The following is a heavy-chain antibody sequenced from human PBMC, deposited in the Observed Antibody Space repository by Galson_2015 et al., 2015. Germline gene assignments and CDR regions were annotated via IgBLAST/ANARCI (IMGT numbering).Heavy chain of an antibody. CDR3: AEDLVAGILNPYYYYGMDV. CDR1: GFTFSSFG. Sequence: SLRLSCAASGFTFSSFGMHWVRQAPGKGLEWVAVISYDGSTKYYADSVKGRFTISRDNSKNTLSLQMNSLRPEDTAVYSCAEDLVAGILNPYYYYGMDVWGQGTTVTVSS. V-gene: IGHV3-30*18. D-gene: IGHD6-19*01. J-gene: IGHJ6*02. CDR2: ISYDGSTK.